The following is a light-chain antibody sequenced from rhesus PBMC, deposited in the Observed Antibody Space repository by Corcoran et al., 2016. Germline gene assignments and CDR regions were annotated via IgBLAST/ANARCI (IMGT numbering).Light chain of an antibody. CDR1: QGVNNY. CDR3: QQHNSFPWT. V-gene: IGKV1S14*01. Sequence: DIQMTQSPSSLSASVGDTVTITCRASQGVNNYLAWYQQKSGKPPKPLIYYAANLESGVPSRFSGSGSGTDFSLTISSLQPEDFAIYYCQQHNSFPWTFGQGTKVDIK. J-gene: IGKJ1*01. CDR2: YAA.